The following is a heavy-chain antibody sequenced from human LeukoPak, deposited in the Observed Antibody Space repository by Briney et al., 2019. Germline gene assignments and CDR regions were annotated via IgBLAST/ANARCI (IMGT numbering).Heavy chain of an antibody. Sequence: PGGSLRLSCAASGFTFRSYSMNWVRQAPGKGLEWVSYISSYSGTISYADSVKGRFAISRDNAKNSLYLQMNSLRDEDTAIYYCAREMGYWGQGTLVTVSS. CDR2: ISSYSGTI. J-gene: IGHJ4*02. CDR3: AREMGY. D-gene: IGHD5-24*01. CDR1: GFTFRSYS. V-gene: IGHV3-48*02.